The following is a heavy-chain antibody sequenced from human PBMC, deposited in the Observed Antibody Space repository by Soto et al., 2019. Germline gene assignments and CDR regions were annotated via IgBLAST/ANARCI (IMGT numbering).Heavy chain of an antibody. CDR2: ILYDGSKK. D-gene: IGHD3-16*01. V-gene: IGHV3-30*03. J-gene: IGHJ4*02. Sequence: LRLSCVASGFNLNTYGIYWVRRAPGKGLQWVAQILYDGSKKHYADSVRGRFTITRDNSKNTVYLQMDSLRVDDTAMYYCVRDLALMADYWGQGTLVTVSS. CDR1: GFNLNTYG. CDR3: VRDLALMADY.